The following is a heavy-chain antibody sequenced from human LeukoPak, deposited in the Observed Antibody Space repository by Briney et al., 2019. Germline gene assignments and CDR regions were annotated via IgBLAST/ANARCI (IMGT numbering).Heavy chain of an antibody. CDR2: ISSSSSYI. CDR3: AREIFWSGYFSNLHFDF. J-gene: IGHJ4*02. Sequence: PGGSLRLSCAASGFTFSSYAMSWVRQAPGKGLEWVSSISSSSSYIYYADSVKGRFTISRDNAKNSLYLQMNSLRAEDTAVYYCAREIFWSGYFSNLHFDFWGRGTLVTVSS. CDR1: GFTFSSYA. D-gene: IGHD3-3*01. V-gene: IGHV3-21*01.